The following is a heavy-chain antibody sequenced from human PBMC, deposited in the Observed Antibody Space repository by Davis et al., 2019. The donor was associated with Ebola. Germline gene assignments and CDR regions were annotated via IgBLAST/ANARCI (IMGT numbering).Heavy chain of an antibody. CDR2: IYGGGST. D-gene: IGHD3-10*01. Sequence: PGGSLRLSCAASGFTFDDYAMHWVRQAPGKGLEWVSIIYGGGSTYYADSVKGRFTISRDKSKNSLFLQMNSLRAEDTAVYYCARDGYRRGVAFDIWGQGTMVTVSS. CDR1: GFTFDDYA. V-gene: IGHV3-66*01. J-gene: IGHJ3*02. CDR3: ARDGYRRGVAFDI.